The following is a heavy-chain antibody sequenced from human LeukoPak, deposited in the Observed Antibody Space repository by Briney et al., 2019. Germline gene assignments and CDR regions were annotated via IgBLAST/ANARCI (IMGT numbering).Heavy chain of an antibody. CDR2: ISSSSSYI. D-gene: IGHD1-14*01. CDR3: ARVNHSPNHSNPSYYFYY. J-gene: IGHJ4*02. Sequence: GGSLRLSCAASGFTFSSYSMNWVRQAPGKGLEWVSSISSSSSYIYYADSVKGRFTISRDNAKNSLYLQMNSLRAEDTAVYYCARVNHSPNHSNPSYYFYYWGQGTLVTVSS. V-gene: IGHV3-21*01. CDR1: GFTFSSYS.